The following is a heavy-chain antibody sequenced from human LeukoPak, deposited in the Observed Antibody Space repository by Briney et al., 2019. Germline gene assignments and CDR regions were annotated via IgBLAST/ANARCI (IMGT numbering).Heavy chain of an antibody. V-gene: IGHV3-66*01. Sequence: GGSLRLSCAASGFTVSSNYMSWVHQAPGKGLEWVSVIYSGGSTYYADSVKGRFTISRDNSKNTLYLQMNSLRAEDTAVYYCARGFDTHAFDIWGQGTMVTVSS. CDR1: GFTVSSNY. CDR3: ARGFDTHAFDI. CDR2: IYSGGST. J-gene: IGHJ3*02.